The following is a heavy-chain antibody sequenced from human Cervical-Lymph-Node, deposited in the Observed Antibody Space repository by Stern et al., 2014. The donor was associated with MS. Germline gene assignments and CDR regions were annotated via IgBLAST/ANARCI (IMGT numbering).Heavy chain of an antibody. CDR2: IRSKDYGGTT. Sequence: EVQLVESGGGLVKPGRSLRLACTTSGFAFDDYAMSWFRQAPGKGLEWLGFIRSKDYGGTTEYASSVKDRFTISRDDSKSIAFLQMNSLKIEDTAVYYCSRTRSYNVNWGQGTLVIVSA. CDR3: SRTRSYNVN. CDR1: GFAFDDYA. V-gene: IGHV3-49*05. J-gene: IGHJ4*02. D-gene: IGHD1-26*01.